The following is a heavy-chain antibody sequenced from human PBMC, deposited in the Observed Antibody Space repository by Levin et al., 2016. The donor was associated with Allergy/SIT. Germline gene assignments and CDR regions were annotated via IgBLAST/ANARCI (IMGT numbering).Heavy chain of an antibody. D-gene: IGHD5/OR15-5a*01. Sequence: ASVKVSCKTSGYTFTSYTIHWLRQAPGHRPEWVGWISPGNGYTKYSQTFQGRVTISRDTSASTAFMELSSLRSEDTAVYYCARRSTRSQYYMDVWGKGTAITVSS. CDR3: ARRSTRSQYYMDV. V-gene: IGHV1-3*01. J-gene: IGHJ6*03. CDR2: ISPGNGYT. CDR1: GYTFTSYT.